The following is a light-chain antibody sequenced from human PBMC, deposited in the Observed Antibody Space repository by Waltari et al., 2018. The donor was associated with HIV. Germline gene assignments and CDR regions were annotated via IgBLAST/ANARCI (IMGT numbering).Light chain of an antibody. CDR1: QDIHNY. Sequence: DIQMTQSPSSLSASVGDRVIITCRASQDIHNYLNWYQQKPGKAPKVLIYDASNLETGVPSRFSGSGSGTDFSFTINSLQPEDIGTYYCQQYNNVPLTFGGGTKVEIK. CDR3: QQYNNVPLT. J-gene: IGKJ4*01. V-gene: IGKV1-33*01. CDR2: DAS.